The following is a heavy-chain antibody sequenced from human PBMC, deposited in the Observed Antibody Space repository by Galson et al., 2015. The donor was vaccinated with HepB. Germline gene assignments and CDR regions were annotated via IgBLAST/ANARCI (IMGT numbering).Heavy chain of an antibody. D-gene: IGHD3-10*01. CDR2: ISSSSSYI. CDR3: ARAYYYGSGSYYDAFDI. V-gene: IGHV3-21*01. J-gene: IGHJ3*02. CDR1: GFTFSSYS. Sequence: SLRLSCAASGFTFSSYSMNWVRQAPGKGLEWVSSISSSSSYIYYADSVKGRFTISRDNAKNSLYLQMNSLRAEDTAVYYCARAYYYGSGSYYDAFDIWGQGTMVTVSS.